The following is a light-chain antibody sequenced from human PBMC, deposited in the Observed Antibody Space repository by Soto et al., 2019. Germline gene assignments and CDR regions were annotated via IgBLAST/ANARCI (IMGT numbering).Light chain of an antibody. CDR1: QSVSSS. CDR3: QQRSNWPLT. CDR2: GAS. J-gene: IGKJ4*01. Sequence: EIELTQSPATLSLSPGERATLSCRASQSVSSSLAWSQQKLSQAPRLLFYGASDRATGIPARFSGSGSGTDFTLTISSLEPKDFAVYYCQQRSNWPLTFGGGTKVEIK. V-gene: IGKV3-11*01.